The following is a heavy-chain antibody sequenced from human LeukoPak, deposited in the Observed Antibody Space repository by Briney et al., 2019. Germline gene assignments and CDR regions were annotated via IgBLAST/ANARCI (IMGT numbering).Heavy chain of an antibody. CDR1: GFTFSSYA. CDR3: AELGITMIGGV. D-gene: IGHD3-10*02. Sequence: PGGSLRLSCAASGFTFSSYAMHWVRQAPGKGLEWMSVISYDGSNKYFADSVKGRFTISRDNSKNTLYLQMNSLRGEDTAVYYCAELGITMIGGVWGKGTTVTISS. V-gene: IGHV3-30*04. CDR2: ISYDGSNK. J-gene: IGHJ6*04.